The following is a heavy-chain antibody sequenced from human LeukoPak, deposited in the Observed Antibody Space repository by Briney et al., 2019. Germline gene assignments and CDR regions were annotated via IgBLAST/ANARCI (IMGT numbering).Heavy chain of an antibody. CDR2: ISGSGGST. V-gene: IGHV3-23*01. J-gene: IGHJ6*03. Sequence: GGSLRLSCAASGFTFSSYAMSWVRQAPGKGLEWVSAISGSGGSTYYADSVKGRFTISRDNAKNSLYLQMNSLRAEDTAVYYCARGISVTRGGYYYYMDVWGKGTTVTISS. CDR3: ARGISVTRGGYYYYMDV. D-gene: IGHD2-15*01. CDR1: GFTFSSYA.